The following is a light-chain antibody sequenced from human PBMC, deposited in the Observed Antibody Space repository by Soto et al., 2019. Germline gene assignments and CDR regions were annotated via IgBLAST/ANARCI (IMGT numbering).Light chain of an antibody. CDR2: EAS. V-gene: IGKV1-5*03. CDR1: QNIRSW. CDR3: QQYNPYPWT. Sequence: DIQMTQSPSTLSASVGDRVTITCRASQNIRSWLAWYQHKPGKAPKLLIYEASTLESGVPSRFSGSGSGTECTLTISSLQPDDFATYFCQQYNPYPWTFGQGTKVEIK. J-gene: IGKJ1*01.